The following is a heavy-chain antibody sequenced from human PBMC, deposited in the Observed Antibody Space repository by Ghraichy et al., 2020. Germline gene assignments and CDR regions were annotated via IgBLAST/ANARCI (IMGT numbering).Heavy chain of an antibody. J-gene: IGHJ1*01. D-gene: IGHD3-22*01. CDR1: GGSISSSSYY. Sequence: SETLSLTCTVSGGSISSSSYYWGWIRQPPGKGLEWIGSIYYSGSTYYNPSLKSRVTISVDTSKNQFSLKRSSVTAADTGVYYCARHWEGITMIVVVPPESWGQGTLVTVSS. V-gene: IGHV4-39*01. CDR3: ARHWEGITMIVVVPPES. CDR2: IYYSGST.